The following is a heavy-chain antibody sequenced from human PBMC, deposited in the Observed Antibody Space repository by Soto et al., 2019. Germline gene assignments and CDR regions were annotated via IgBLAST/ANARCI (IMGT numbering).Heavy chain of an antibody. J-gene: IGHJ4*02. V-gene: IGHV1-3*01. CDR3: VRDGAVAGNINFDF. D-gene: IGHD6-19*01. CDR1: GYTFTKYG. CDR2: INAGDGNR. Sequence: GASVKVSCKASGYTFTKYGVHWVRQAPGQRLEWMGWINAGDGNRKYSRNFQGRVTITRDTSVSTAYMELSSLRSEDTAVYYCVRDGAVAGNINFDFWGQGTLVTVSS.